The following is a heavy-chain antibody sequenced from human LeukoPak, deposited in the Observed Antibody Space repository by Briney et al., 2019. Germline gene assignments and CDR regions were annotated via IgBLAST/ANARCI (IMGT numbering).Heavy chain of an antibody. Sequence: PSQTLSLTCTVSGGSISSYYWSWIRQPPGKGLEWIGYIYYSGSTNYNPSLKSRVTISVDTSKNQFSLKLSSVTAADTAVYYCARANPMVRGVNWFDPWGQGTLVTVSS. CDR3: ARANPMVRGVNWFDP. J-gene: IGHJ5*02. CDR1: GGSISSYY. V-gene: IGHV4-59*01. D-gene: IGHD3-10*01. CDR2: IYYSGST.